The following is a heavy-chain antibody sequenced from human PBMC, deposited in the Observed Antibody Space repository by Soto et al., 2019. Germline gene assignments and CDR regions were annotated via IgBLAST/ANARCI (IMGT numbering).Heavy chain of an antibody. V-gene: IGHV1-2*04. CDR3: ARFSDLDAFDI. CDR2: IKPSSGGT. J-gene: IGHJ3*02. CDR1: GFTFSLYA. Sequence: ASVKVSCKASGFTFSLYAIHWVRQAPGQGLEWMGWIKPSSGGTNYAQKFQGWVTMTRDTSISTAYMELSRLRSDDTAVYYCARFSDLDAFDIWGQGTMVTVSS.